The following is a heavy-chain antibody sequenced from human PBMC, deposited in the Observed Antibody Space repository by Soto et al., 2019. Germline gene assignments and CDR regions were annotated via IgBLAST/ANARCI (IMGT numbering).Heavy chain of an antibody. J-gene: IGHJ4*02. CDR2: VLFSGST. V-gene: IGHV4-59*08. CDR1: GGSISGYY. Sequence: SETLSLTCTVSGGSISGYYWSWIRQPPGKGLEWIGYVLFSGSTDYNPSLKSRVTISVDTSKKQFSLKLSSVTASDTAVYYCATFPGYGSGPFAFWGPGTLVTVSS. CDR3: ATFPGYGSGPFAF. D-gene: IGHD6-19*01.